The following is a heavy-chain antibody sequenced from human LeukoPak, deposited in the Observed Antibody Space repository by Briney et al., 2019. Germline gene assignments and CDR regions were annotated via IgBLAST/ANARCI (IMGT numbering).Heavy chain of an antibody. Sequence: SETLSLTCTVSGGSITVYHRSSIWQPPGKGLEWIGNLYDTGSTNYNPSLKSRVTISVDTSKNQISLKLSSVTAADTAVYFCAKEGMGSEATTADGAFDIWGQGTTVTVSS. CDR1: GGSITVYH. V-gene: IGHV4-59*12. J-gene: IGHJ3*02. D-gene: IGHD1-26*01. CDR2: LYDTGST. CDR3: AKEGMGSEATTADGAFDI.